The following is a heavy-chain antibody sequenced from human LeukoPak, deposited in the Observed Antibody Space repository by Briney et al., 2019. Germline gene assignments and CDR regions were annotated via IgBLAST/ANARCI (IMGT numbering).Heavy chain of an antibody. CDR3: ARAIWGGQESYFDF. V-gene: IGHV3-7*05. CDR1: GFTFSTYW. Sequence: GGYLRLSCAASGFTFSTYWMSWVRQAPGKGLEWVAKIKQDGSEEYFVDSVKGRFTISRDNAKNSLYLQMNSLRAEDTAVYYCARAIWGGQESYFDFWGQGTLVTVSS. J-gene: IGHJ4*02. CDR2: IKQDGSEE. D-gene: IGHD3-16*01.